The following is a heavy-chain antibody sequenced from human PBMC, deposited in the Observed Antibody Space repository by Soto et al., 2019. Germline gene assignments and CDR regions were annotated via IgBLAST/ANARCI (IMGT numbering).Heavy chain of an antibody. Sequence: SETLSLNGSISGGSISRYYWSWIRQPPGKGLEWIGYIYYSGSTNYNPSLKSRVTISVDTSKNQFSLKLSSVTAADTAVYYCAREGGRYCTGGSCQVDYWGQGTLVTVSS. V-gene: IGHV4-4*08. CDR1: GGSISRYY. J-gene: IGHJ4*02. D-gene: IGHD2-15*01. CDR2: IYYSGST. CDR3: AREGGRYCTGGSCQVDY.